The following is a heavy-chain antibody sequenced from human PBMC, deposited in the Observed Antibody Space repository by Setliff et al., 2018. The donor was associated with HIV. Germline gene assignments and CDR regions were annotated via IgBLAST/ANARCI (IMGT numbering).Heavy chain of an antibody. CDR3: ARGWEGGMDY. CDR2: IYPTGST. CDR1: GGSLSPYY. Sequence: SETLSLTCSVSGGSLSPYYWTWIRQPAGKGLEWLGRIYPTGSTIHNPSLRSRVTMSVDTSKNQFSLNLSSVTAADTAVYYCARGWEGGMDYWGQGTLVTVSS. V-gene: IGHV4-4*07. D-gene: IGHD1-26*01. J-gene: IGHJ4*02.